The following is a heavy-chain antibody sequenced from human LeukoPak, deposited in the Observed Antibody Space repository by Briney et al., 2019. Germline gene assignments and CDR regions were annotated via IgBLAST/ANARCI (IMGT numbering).Heavy chain of an antibody. V-gene: IGHV3-48*04. Sequence: GGALRLSCAASGFTFSSYWMHWVRQAPGKGLVWVSYISSSGRTIYYADSVKGRFTISRDNAKNSLYLQMNSLRVEDTAVYYCARPSHMGYYFDYWGQGTLVTVSS. CDR1: GFTFSSYW. CDR2: ISSSGRTI. J-gene: IGHJ4*02. D-gene: IGHD1-26*01. CDR3: ARPSHMGYYFDY.